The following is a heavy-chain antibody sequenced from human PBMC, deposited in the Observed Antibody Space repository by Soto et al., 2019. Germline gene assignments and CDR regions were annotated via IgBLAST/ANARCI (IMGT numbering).Heavy chain of an antibody. CDR3: AGVASFRDMDV. Sequence: SQTLSLTCVISRNCVSSNSTPSICIAQTPSRGLEWLGRTYDRSKSYTKYPVSVKSRLTINPHTSKNHFSLHLHSAMPEDRAVDYGAGVASFRDMDVWGQGILVTVSS. V-gene: IGHV6-1*01. D-gene: IGHD2-21*01. CDR1: RNCVSSNSTP. CDR2: TYDRSKSYT. J-gene: IGHJ6*02.